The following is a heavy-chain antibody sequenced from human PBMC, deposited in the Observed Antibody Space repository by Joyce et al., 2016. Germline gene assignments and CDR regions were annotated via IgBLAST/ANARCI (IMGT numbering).Heavy chain of an antibody. CDR1: GFIFISYA. CDR3: AKVYYDNSGYFDN. CDR2: ISHDGSDK. Sequence: HVQVVESGGDVVQPGRSLRLSCRASGFIFISYAMHWVRQVPGKGMEWVTSISHDGSDKDYADCVKGRFTVSRDNSKNTVYLEMNSLRAEDTAMYYCAKVYYDNSGYFDNWGQGTLVTVSS. D-gene: IGHD3-22*01. J-gene: IGHJ4*02. V-gene: IGHV3-30*18.